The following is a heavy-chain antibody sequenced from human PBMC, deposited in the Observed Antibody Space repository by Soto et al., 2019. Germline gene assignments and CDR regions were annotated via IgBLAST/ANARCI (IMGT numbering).Heavy chain of an antibody. V-gene: IGHV4-34*01. CDR3: ARGLNVSPFDY. CDR1: GGSFSGYY. Sequence: SETLSLTCAVYGGSFSGYYWSWIRQPPGKGLEWIGEINHSGSTNYNPSLKSRVTISVDTSKNQFSLKLSSVTAADTAVYYCARGLNVSPFDYWGQGTLVTV. CDR2: INHSGST. J-gene: IGHJ4*02.